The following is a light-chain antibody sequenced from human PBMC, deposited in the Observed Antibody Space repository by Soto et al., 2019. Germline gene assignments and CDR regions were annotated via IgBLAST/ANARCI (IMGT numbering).Light chain of an antibody. CDR2: GAS. Sequence: EIVLTQSPGTLSLSPGERATISCRASQSVSRSYLAWYQQKPGQAPRLIIYGASSRDTGIPDRFSGSGSGTDFTLTISRLEPEDVAVYFCQQYCSSPPTFGEGTKVEIK. CDR3: QQYCSSPPT. CDR1: QSVSRSY. J-gene: IGKJ4*02. V-gene: IGKV3-20*01.